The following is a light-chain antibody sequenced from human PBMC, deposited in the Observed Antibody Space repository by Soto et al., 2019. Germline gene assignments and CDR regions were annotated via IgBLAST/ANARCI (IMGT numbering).Light chain of an antibody. CDR2: GAS. Sequence: EIVLTQSPGTLSLSPGERATLSCRASQSVSSSYFAWYQQKPGQAPRLLIYGASNRATGIPDRFSGSGSGTDFTLIISRLEPEDCAVYYCQQYGTSPITFGGGTKVEIK. J-gene: IGKJ4*01. CDR1: QSVSSSY. CDR3: QQYGTSPIT. V-gene: IGKV3-20*01.